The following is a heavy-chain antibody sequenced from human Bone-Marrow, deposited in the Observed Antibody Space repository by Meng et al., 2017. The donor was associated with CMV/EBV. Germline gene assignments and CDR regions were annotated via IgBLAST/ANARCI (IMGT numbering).Heavy chain of an antibody. CDR2: IYYSGST. CDR1: GGSVSSGSYY. V-gene: IGHV4-61*01. Sequence: SETLSLTCTVSGGSVSSGSYYWSWIRQPPGKGLEWIGYIYYSGSTNYNPSLKSRVTISVDTSKNQFSLKLSYVTAADTAVYYCARYVWFGELGWFDPWGQGTLVTVSS. D-gene: IGHD3-10*01. J-gene: IGHJ5*02. CDR3: ARYVWFGELGWFDP.